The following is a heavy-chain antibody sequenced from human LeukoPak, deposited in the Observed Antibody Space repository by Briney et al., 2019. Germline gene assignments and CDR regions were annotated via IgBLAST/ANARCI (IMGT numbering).Heavy chain of an antibody. Sequence: GASANVSCKASGYTFTSYDINWVRQATGQGLEWMGWMNPNSGNTGYAQKFQGRVAMTRSTLISTAYMELSSLRSEDTAVYYCARVEFNNGYSQVYWGQGTLVTVSS. V-gene: IGHV1-8*01. CDR1: GYTFTSYD. D-gene: IGHD5-12*01. CDR3: ARVEFNNGYSQVY. J-gene: IGHJ4*02. CDR2: MNPNSGNT.